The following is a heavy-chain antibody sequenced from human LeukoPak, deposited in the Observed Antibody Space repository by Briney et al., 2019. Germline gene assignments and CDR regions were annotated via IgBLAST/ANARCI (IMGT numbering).Heavy chain of an antibody. J-gene: IGHJ5*02. CDR3: ARHGKLSSSRNWFDP. CDR2: IYLDDFDV. Sequence: GESLKISCKASGYSFTSYWIGWVRQMPGKGLEWMGTIYLDDFDVRYSPSFQGQVTISADKSITTAYLQWSSLKASDTAIYYCARHGKLSSSRNWFDPWGQGTLVTVSS. CDR1: GYSFTSYW. D-gene: IGHD1-26*01. V-gene: IGHV5-51*01.